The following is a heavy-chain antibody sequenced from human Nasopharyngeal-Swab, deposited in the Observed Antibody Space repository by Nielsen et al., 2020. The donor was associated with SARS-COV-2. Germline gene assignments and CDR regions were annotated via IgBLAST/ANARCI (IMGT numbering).Heavy chain of an antibody. CDR3: ASTKKNSGWYNHYYGMDV. CDR1: GYSFTSYW. D-gene: IGHD6-19*01. Sequence: GSLRLSCKGSGYSFTSYWISWVRQMPGKGLEWMGRIDPSDSYTNYSPSFQSHVTISADKSISTAYLQWSSLKASDTAMYYCASTKKNSGWYNHYYGMDVWGQGTTVTVSS. J-gene: IGHJ6*02. V-gene: IGHV5-10-1*01. CDR2: IDPSDSYT.